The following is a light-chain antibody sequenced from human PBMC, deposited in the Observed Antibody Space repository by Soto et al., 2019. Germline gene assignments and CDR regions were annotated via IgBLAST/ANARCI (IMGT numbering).Light chain of an antibody. Sequence: EIAMTQSPATLSVSPGERATLSCRASQSVSSNLAWYQQKPGQAPRLLIYGASTRATGIPARFSGSGSGTDFTLTISSLQSEDFAVYYCQQYRTFGQGTKVEFK. CDR2: GAS. J-gene: IGKJ1*01. CDR3: QQYRT. V-gene: IGKV3-15*01. CDR1: QSVSSN.